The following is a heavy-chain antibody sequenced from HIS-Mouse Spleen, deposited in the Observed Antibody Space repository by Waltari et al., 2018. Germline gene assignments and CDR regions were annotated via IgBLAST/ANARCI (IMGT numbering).Heavy chain of an antibody. Sequence: QVQLQQWGAGLLKPSETLSLTCAVYGGSFSGYYWSWIRQSPWKGLEWIGEINHRGSTTYNPSFKSRVTISVETSKNQFSLKLSSVTAADTAVYYCARGRAPATVTIGYYFDYWGQGTLVTVAS. D-gene: IGHD4-17*01. V-gene: IGHV4-34*01. CDR3: ARGRAPATVTIGYYFDY. CDR2: INHRGST. CDR1: GGSFSGYY. J-gene: IGHJ4*02.